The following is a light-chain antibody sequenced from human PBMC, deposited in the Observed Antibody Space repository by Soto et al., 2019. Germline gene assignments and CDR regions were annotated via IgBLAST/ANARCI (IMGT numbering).Light chain of an antibody. CDR2: AAF. V-gene: IGKV1-6*01. CDR3: LQDYSYPLT. CDR1: QGIRND. Sequence: AIQMTQSPSSLSASVGDRVTITCRASQGIRNDLGWYQKKPGKAPKLLIYAAFSLERGVPSRFSARGSGTDFTRTISSLQPEDFATSYCLQDYSYPLTFGGGTKVEIK. J-gene: IGKJ4*01.